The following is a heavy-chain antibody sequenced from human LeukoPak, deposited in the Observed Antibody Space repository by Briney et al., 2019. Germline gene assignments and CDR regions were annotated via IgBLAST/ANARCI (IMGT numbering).Heavy chain of an antibody. J-gene: IGHJ4*02. Sequence: GGSLRLSCAASGFTFSSYEMNWVRQAPGKGLEWVSYISSSGSTIYYADSVKGRFTISRDNAKNSPYLQMNSLRAEDTAVYYCARGYCSSTSCFGFFWYWGQGTLVAVSS. CDR1: GFTFSSYE. CDR3: ARGYCSSTSCFGFFWY. D-gene: IGHD2-2*01. CDR2: ISSSGSTI. V-gene: IGHV3-48*03.